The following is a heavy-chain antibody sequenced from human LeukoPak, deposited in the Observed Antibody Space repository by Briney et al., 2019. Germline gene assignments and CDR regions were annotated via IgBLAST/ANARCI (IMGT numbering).Heavy chain of an antibody. J-gene: IGHJ6*02. Sequence: GRSLRLSCAASAFTFSSYGMHWVRQAPGKGLEWVAVIWYDGSNKYYADSVKGRFTISRDNSKNTLYLQMNSLRAEDTAVYYCARGPRQWLDYYYYYGMDVWGQGTTVTVSS. CDR3: ARGPRQWLDYYYYYGMDV. D-gene: IGHD6-19*01. CDR2: IWYDGSNK. V-gene: IGHV3-33*01. CDR1: AFTFSSYG.